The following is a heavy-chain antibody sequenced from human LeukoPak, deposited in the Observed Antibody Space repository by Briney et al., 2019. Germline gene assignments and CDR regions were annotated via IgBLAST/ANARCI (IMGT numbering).Heavy chain of an antibody. J-gene: IGHJ4*02. V-gene: IGHV1-46*01. D-gene: IGHD3-22*01. CDR2: INPNGGST. CDR3: ARAPRPPWDDSSGLDY. CDR1: GYTFTNYY. Sequence: ASVKVSCKASGYTFTNYYMHWVRQAPGQGLEWMGIINPNGGSTSYAQKFQGRVTMTRDTSTSTVYMDLSSPRSEDTAVYYCARAPRPPWDDSSGLDYWGQGTLVTVSS.